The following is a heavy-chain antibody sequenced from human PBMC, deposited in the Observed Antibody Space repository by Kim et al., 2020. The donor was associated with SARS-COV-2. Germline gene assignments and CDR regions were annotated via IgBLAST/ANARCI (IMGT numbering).Heavy chain of an antibody. D-gene: IGHD6-19*01. CDR1: GFTFSSYA. V-gene: IGHV3-64*01. Sequence: GGSLRLSCAASGFTFSSYAMHLVRQAPGKGLEYVSAISSNGGSTYYANSVKGRFTISRDNSKNTLYLQMGSLRAEDMAVYYCARDTGSSGWYAYYYGMDVWGQGTTVTVSS. CDR2: ISSNGGST. CDR3: ARDTGSSGWYAYYYGMDV. J-gene: IGHJ6*02.